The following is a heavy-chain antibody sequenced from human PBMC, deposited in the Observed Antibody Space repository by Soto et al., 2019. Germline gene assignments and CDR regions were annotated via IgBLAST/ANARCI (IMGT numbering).Heavy chain of an antibody. J-gene: IGHJ6*02. CDR1: GGTFSSYA. V-gene: IGHV1-69*01. D-gene: IGHD1-7*01. CDR3: ARECELELRDYYGMDV. CDR2: IIPIFGTA. Sequence: QVQLVQSGAEVKKPGSSVKVSCKASGGTFSSYAISWVRQAPGQGLEWMGGIIPIFGTANYAQKFQGRVTITADESTSTAYMELSSLRSGDTAVYYCARECELELRDYYGMDVWGQGTTVTVSS.